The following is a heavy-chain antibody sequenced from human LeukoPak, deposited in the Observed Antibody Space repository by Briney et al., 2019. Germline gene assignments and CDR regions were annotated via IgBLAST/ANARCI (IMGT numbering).Heavy chain of an antibody. CDR1: GVTLSSYA. V-gene: IGHV3-23*01. CDR2: ISSSGSGGNT. D-gene: IGHD3-10*01. J-gene: IGHJ4*02. CDR3: AKDRVLLWFGELYFDY. Sequence: GGSLRLSCAASGVTLSSYAMSWARQAPGKGLEWVSGISSSGSGGNTYYADSVKGRFTISRDSSKNTLFLHMNTLRAEDTAIYYCAKDRVLLWFGELYFDYWGQGTLVTVSS.